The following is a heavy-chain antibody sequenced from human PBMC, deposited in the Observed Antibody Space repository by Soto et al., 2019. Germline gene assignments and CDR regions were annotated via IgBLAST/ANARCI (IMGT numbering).Heavy chain of an antibody. Sequence: RVIKAPGKGLEWVSAISGSGGSTYYADSVKGRFTISRDNSKNTLYLQMNSLRAEDTAVYYCAKGEEGYYYMDVWGKGTTVTVSS. CDR2: ISGSGGST. J-gene: IGHJ6*03. CDR3: AKGEEGYYYMDV. V-gene: IGHV3-23*01. D-gene: IGHD1-26*01.